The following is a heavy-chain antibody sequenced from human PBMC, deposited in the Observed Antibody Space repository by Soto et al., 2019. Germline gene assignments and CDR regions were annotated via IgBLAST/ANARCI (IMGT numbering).Heavy chain of an antibody. CDR3: ARDQLVGGILTGYFSDTPHLSLDY. CDR2: ISAYNGNT. Sequence: ASVKVSCKASGYTFTSYGISWVRQAPGQGLEWMGWISAYNGNTNYAQKLQGRVTMTTDTSTSTAYMELRSLRSDDTAVYYCARDQLVGGILTGYFSDTPHLSLDYWGQGTLVTVSS. J-gene: IGHJ4*02. CDR1: GYTFTSYG. V-gene: IGHV1-18*01. D-gene: IGHD3-9*01.